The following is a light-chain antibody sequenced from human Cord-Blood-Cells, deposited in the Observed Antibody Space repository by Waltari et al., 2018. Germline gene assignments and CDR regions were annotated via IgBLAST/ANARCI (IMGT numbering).Light chain of an antibody. CDR2: AAS. V-gene: IGKV1-39*01. J-gene: IGKJ1*01. CDR1: QSISSY. CDR3: QQSYSTPVV. Sequence: DIQMTQSPSSLSASVGDRVTITCRASQSISSYLNWYPQKPGKAPKLLIYAASSLQSGVPSRFSGSGSGTDFTLTISSLQPEDFATYYCQQSYSTPVVFGQGTKVEIK.